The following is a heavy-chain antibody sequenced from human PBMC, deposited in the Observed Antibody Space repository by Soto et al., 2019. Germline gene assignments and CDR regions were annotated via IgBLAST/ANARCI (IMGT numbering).Heavy chain of an antibody. V-gene: IGHV1-69*08. CDR1: GGTFSSYT. Sequence: QVQLVQSGAEVKKPGSSVKVSCKASGGTFSSYTISWVRQAPGQGLEWMGRIIPILGIANYAQKFQGRVKITADKSTSTANMELSSLRSEDTAVYYCARDGYCSSTSCYEGDYWGQGTLVTVSS. J-gene: IGHJ4*02. CDR3: ARDGYCSSTSCYEGDY. CDR2: IIPILGIA. D-gene: IGHD2-2*03.